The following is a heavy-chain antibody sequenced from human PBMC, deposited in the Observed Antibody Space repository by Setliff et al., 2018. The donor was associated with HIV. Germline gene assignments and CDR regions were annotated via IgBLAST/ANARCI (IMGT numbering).Heavy chain of an antibody. CDR3: ARDGPLEGSYRYYYYYMDV. CDR2: IYYSGST. J-gene: IGHJ6*03. Sequence: SETLSLTCTVSGGSISSHYWSWIRQPPGKGLEWIGYIYYSGSTNYNPSLKSRVTISVDTSKNQFSLKLSSVTAADTAVYYCARDGPLEGSYRYYYYYMDVWGKGTTGTVS. CDR1: GGSISSHY. D-gene: IGHD3-10*01. V-gene: IGHV4-59*11.